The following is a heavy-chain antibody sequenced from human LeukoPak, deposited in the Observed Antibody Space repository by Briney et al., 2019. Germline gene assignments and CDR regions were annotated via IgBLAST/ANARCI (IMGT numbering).Heavy chain of an antibody. V-gene: IGHV3-21*03. CDR3: VRGAWYSYQFDH. J-gene: IGHJ4*02. Sequence: GGSLRLSCAASGFTLSTYAMGRVRQAPGKGLEWVSSIISSSSYMYYGDSLKGRFTISRNNAKNSLYLQMNSLKAEDTPVYYCVRGAWYSYQFDHWGQGILVTVSS. CDR1: GFTLSTYA. CDR2: IISSSSYM. D-gene: IGHD5-18*01.